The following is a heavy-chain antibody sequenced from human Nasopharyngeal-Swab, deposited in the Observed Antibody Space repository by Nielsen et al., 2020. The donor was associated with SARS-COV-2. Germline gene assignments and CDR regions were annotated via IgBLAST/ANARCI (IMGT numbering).Heavy chain of an antibody. CDR3: AKEAPPYPRGAFDI. CDR2: ISWNSGSI. CDR1: GFTFDDYA. V-gene: IGHV3-9*01. Sequence: SLKISCAASGFTFDDYAMHWVRQAPGKGLEWVSGISWNSGSIGYVDSVKGRFTISRDNAKNSLYLQMNSLRAEDTALYYCAKEAPPYPRGAFDIWGQGTMVTVSS. J-gene: IGHJ3*02.